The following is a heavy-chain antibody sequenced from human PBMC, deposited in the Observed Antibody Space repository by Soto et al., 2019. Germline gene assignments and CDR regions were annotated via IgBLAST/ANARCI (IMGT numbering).Heavy chain of an antibody. CDR1: GGSFSSYT. CDR3: ARRRYCGADCYKNYYFGMDV. CDR2: IIPVLTIT. J-gene: IGHJ6*02. V-gene: IGHV1-69*02. Sequence: QAQLVQSGAEVKKPGSSVRLSCSTSGGSFSSYTLSWVRQAPGQGLEWMGRIIPVLTITDYAQKFRGRITIPAGKXXNTAYMERTSLRPDDTAVYYCARRRYCGADCYKNYYFGMDVWGQGTTVTVSS. D-gene: IGHD2-21*02.